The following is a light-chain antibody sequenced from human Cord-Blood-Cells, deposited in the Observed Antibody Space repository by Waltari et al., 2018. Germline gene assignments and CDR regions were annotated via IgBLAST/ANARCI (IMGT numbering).Light chain of an antibody. CDR1: RSAVGGYNY. CDR3: SSYTSSSTWV. CDR2: DVS. V-gene: IGLV2-14*01. Sequence: QSALTQPASVSGSPGQSITIPCTGTRSAVGGYNYVSWYQQHPGKAPKLMIYDVSNRPSGVSNRFSGSKSGNTASLTISGLQAEDEADYYCSSYTSSSTWVFGGGTKLTVL. J-gene: IGLJ3*02.